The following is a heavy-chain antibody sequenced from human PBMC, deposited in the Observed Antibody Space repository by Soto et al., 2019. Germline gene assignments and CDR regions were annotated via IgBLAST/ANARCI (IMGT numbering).Heavy chain of an antibody. Sequence: SQTLSLTCAISGDSVSSNSAAWNWIRRSPSRGLEWLGRTYYRSKWYNDYAVSVKSRITINPDTSKNQFSLQLNSVTPEDTAVYYCARGRQLGGFLSSNNWFDPWGQGTLVTVSS. V-gene: IGHV6-1*01. CDR2: TYYRSKWYN. J-gene: IGHJ5*02. D-gene: IGHD6-6*01. CDR3: ARGRQLGGFLSSNNWFDP. CDR1: GDSVSSNSAA.